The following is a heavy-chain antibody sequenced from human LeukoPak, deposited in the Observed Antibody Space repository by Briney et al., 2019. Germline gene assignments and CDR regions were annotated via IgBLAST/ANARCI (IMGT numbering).Heavy chain of an antibody. Sequence: SETLSLTCTVSGGSISSRSHHWGWIRQPPGKGLEWIGGMYSSGRTYYNPSLKSRVTITADTSKNQFSLKVSSVTAADTAVYYCSRQSLYGRHFEYWGQGTPVTVSS. CDR3: SRQSLYGRHFEY. CDR1: GGSISSRSHH. CDR2: MYSSGRT. D-gene: IGHD1-26*01. V-gene: IGHV4-39*01. J-gene: IGHJ4*02.